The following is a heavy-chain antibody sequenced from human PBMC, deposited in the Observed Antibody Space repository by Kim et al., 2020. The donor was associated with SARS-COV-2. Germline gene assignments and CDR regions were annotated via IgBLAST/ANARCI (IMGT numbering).Heavy chain of an antibody. CDR2: IWYDGSNK. CDR3: AKESIAVAGSHGMDV. D-gene: IGHD6-19*01. Sequence: GGSLRLSCAASGFTFSSYGMHWVRQAPGKGLEWVAVIWYDGSNKYYADSVKGRFTISRDNSKNTLYLQMNSLRAEDTAVYYCAKESIAVAGSHGMDVWGQGTTVTVSS. V-gene: IGHV3-33*06. J-gene: IGHJ6*02. CDR1: GFTFSSYG.